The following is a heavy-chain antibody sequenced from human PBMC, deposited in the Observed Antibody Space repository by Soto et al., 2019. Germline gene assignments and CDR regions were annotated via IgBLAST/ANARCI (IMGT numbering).Heavy chain of an antibody. J-gene: IGHJ4*02. V-gene: IGHV4-39*01. Sequence: QLQLQESGPGLVKPSETLSLTCTVSGDSISGSPYFWGWIRQPPGKGLEWIASIFYDGYTYYTPSLKSRAIISVDPSKNPFSLKLTSVAAADTAIYFCARLQAAVPHYWGQGTLVIVSS. CDR1: GDSISGSPYF. CDR2: IFYDGYT. D-gene: IGHD6-13*01. CDR3: ARLQAAVPHY.